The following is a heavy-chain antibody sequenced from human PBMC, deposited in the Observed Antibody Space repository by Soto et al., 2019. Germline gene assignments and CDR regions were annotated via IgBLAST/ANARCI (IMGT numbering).Heavy chain of an antibody. V-gene: IGHV3-48*03. Sequence: GGSLRLSCTASGLTFSGYEMNWVRQAPGKGLEWVSSISGSGSSISYADSVRGRFIITRDNAENSLYLQMNGLRAEDTAIYYCARDLTTHDLWGQGTVVTVSS. CDR3: ARDLTTHDL. J-gene: IGHJ4*02. CDR2: ISGSGSSI. CDR1: GLTFSGYE.